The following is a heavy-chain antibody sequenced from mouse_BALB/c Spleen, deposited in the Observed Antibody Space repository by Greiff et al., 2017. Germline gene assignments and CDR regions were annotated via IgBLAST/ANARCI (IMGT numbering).Heavy chain of an antibody. CDR2: ISYSGST. J-gene: IGHJ4*01. CDR1: GYSIPSDYA. D-gene: IGHD2-2*01. Sequence: EVTFVESGPGLVKPSQSLSPTCTVTGYSIPSDYAWNWIRQFPGNKLEWMGHISYSGSTIYNPSLKSRISITRDTSQNQFFLQLNSVTTEDTATDYGAREWGLRDAMDYGGQGTSVTVSS. V-gene: IGHV3-2*02. CDR3: AREWGLRDAMDY.